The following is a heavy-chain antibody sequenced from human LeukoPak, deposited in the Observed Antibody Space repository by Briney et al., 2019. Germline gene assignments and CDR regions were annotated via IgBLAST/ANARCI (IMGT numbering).Heavy chain of an antibody. CDR2: INPGEAT. CDR1: GGPFSDYY. CDR3: ARSYSGSFLY. D-gene: IGHD1-26*01. J-gene: IGHJ1*01. Sequence: PSETLSLTCAVYGGPFSDYYYSWYRQPPGKGLEWIGEINPGEATYYKASLKSRVTISLDTSKNQFSLRLSSVTAADTAVYYCARSYSGSFLYWGQGSLVTVSS. V-gene: IGHV4-34*01.